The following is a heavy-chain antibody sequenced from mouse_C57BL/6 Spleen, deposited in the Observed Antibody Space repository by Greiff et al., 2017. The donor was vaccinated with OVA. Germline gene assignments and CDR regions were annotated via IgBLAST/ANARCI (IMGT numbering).Heavy chain of an antibody. V-gene: IGHV3-1*01. CDR3: ARGLRRYWYFDV. J-gene: IGHJ1*03. D-gene: IGHD2-2*01. CDR1: GYSITSGYD. CDR2: ISYSGST. Sequence: EVQLQQSGPGMVKPSQSLSLTCTVTGYSITSGYDWHWIRHFPGNKLEWMGYISYSGSTNYNPSLKSRISITHDTSKNPFFLKLNSVTTEDTATYYCARGLRRYWYFDVWGTGTTVTVSS.